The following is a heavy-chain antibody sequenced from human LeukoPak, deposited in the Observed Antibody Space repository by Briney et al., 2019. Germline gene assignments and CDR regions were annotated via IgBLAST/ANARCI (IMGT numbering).Heavy chain of an antibody. CDR1: GFTFSSYW. Sequence: GGSLRLSCAASGFTFSSYWMSWVRQAPGKGLEWVAFIRFDGSNKYYADSVKGRFTISRDNSKNTLYLQMNSLRAEDTAVYYCARWGNYYYYMDVWGKGTTVTVSS. CDR2: IRFDGSNK. CDR3: ARWGNYYYYMDV. V-gene: IGHV3-33*08. J-gene: IGHJ6*03. D-gene: IGHD3-16*01.